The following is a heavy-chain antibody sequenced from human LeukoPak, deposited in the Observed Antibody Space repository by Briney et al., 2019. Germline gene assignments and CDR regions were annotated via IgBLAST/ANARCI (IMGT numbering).Heavy chain of an antibody. J-gene: IGHJ5*02. Sequence: SETLSLTCTVSGGSINTYYWSWIRQPPGKGLEWIGYIYYSGSTSYNPSLKSRVTISVDTSKNQFSLKLSSVTAADTAVYYCARDWGSSGWLNWFDPWGQGTLVTVSS. CDR3: ARDWGSSGWLNWFDP. CDR2: IYYSGST. CDR1: GGSINTYY. D-gene: IGHD6-19*01. V-gene: IGHV4-59*12.